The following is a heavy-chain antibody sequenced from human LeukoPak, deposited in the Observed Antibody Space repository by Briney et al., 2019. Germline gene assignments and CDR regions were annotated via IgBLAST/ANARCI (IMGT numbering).Heavy chain of an antibody. J-gene: IGHJ4*02. CDR3: AKKDIVVVPAAIIDY. D-gene: IGHD2-2*01. CDR1: GFTFRNYW. CDR2: INEDGSDK. V-gene: IGHV3-7*03. Sequence: GGSLRLSCAASGFTFRNYWMSWVRQAPGKGLEWVANINEDGSDKYSVDSVKGRFTISRDNAKNTLYLQMNSLRAEDTAVYYCAKKDIVVVPAAIIDYWGQGTLVTVSS.